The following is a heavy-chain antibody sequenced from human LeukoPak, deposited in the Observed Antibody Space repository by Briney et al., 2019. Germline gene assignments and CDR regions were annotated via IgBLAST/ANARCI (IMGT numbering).Heavy chain of an antibody. Sequence: TGSGTTLANPTQTLTLTCTFSGFSLLAGGVVVGWIRQPPGKALERLALIYWDDDKRYSPSLKSRLTITKDSSKNQVVLTMTNMDPVDTATYYCAHSRWELLSAQFDYWGQGTLVTVSS. CDR2: IYWDDDK. CDR1: GFSLLAGGVV. CDR3: AHSRWELLSAQFDY. J-gene: IGHJ4*02. V-gene: IGHV2-5*02. D-gene: IGHD1-26*01.